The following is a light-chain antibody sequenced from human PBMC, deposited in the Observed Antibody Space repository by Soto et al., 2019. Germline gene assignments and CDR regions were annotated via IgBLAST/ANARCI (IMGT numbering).Light chain of an antibody. Sequence: EIVLTQSPGTLSLSPGERATLSCRASQSVSSSYLTWYQQKPGQAPRLLIYGASSRATGIPDRFSGSDSGTDFTLTISRLEPEDFAVYYCQQYGSSPLTFGQGTRLEI. CDR2: GAS. V-gene: IGKV3-20*01. CDR1: QSVSSSY. J-gene: IGKJ5*01. CDR3: QQYGSSPLT.